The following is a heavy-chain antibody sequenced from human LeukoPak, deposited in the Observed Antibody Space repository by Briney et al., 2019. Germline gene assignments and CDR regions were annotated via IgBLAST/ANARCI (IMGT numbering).Heavy chain of an antibody. CDR3: ARGPDSSSSNWFDP. CDR1: GGSISSGGYY. CDR2: IYYSGST. Sequence: PSQTLSLTCTVSGGSISSGGYYWSWIRQHPGKGLEWIGYIYYSGSTYYNPSLKSRVTISVDMSKNQFSLKLSSVTAADTAVYYCARGPDSSSSNWFDPGAREPWSPSPQ. J-gene: IGHJ5*02. D-gene: IGHD6-6*01. V-gene: IGHV4-31*03.